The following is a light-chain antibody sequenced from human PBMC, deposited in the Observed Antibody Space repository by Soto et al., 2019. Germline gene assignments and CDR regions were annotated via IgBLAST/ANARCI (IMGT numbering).Light chain of an antibody. CDR2: DVN. Sequence: QSVLTQPVAVSGSPRQSIAISCTGTSSDVGGYNYVSWYQQHPGKAPKVMIYDVNNRPSGVSDRFSGSKSGNTASLTISGLQADDEADYYCSSYTSGSLYVFGTGTKVTVL. V-gene: IGLV2-14*03. CDR1: SSDVGGYNY. CDR3: SSYTSGSLYV. J-gene: IGLJ1*01.